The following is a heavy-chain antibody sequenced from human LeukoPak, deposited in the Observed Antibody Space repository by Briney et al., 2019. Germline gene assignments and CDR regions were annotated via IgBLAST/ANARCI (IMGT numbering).Heavy chain of an antibody. CDR2: INPNSGAT. Sequence: ASVKVSCKASVYTFFVNYIHWVRQAPRQGPGRVGWINPNSGATNYAQKFQGRVTVTRVTSISTAYMELSRLTSDDTAVYYCASVYSGNDLSQLDYWGQGTLVTVSS. V-gene: IGHV1-2*02. CDR3: ASVYSGNDLSQLDY. D-gene: IGHD5-12*01. J-gene: IGHJ4*02. CDR1: VYTFFVNY.